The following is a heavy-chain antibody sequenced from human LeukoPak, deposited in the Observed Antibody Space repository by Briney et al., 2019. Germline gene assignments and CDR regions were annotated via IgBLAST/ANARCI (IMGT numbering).Heavy chain of an antibody. D-gene: IGHD6-13*01. Sequence: PSETLSLTCTVSGGSISSNSYYWGWIRQPPGKGLEWIGSIYYSGSTYYKPSLKSRVTISVHTSKNQFSLRLSSVTAADTAVYYCASEIAAAGTSPNYDYYYYYMDVWGKGTTVTVSS. V-gene: IGHV4-39*01. CDR1: GGSISSNSYY. CDR2: IYYSGST. CDR3: ASEIAAAGTSPNYDYYYYYMDV. J-gene: IGHJ6*03.